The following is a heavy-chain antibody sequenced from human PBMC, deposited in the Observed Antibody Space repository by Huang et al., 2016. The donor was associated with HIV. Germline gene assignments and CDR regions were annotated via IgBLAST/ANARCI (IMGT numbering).Heavy chain of an antibody. CDR2: MRSSSSYI. Sequence: EVLLVESGGGLVKPGGSLRLSCVAFGIPLGSFNLNGVGQAQGKGLEWVSSMRSSSSYIHYEDSVKGRFTISRDNAGNSMYLQMNSLRVEDTAVYYCTRDQGQQLSPLVYWGQGTLVTVSS. V-gene: IGHV3-21*01. CDR1: GIPLGSFN. D-gene: IGHD6-13*01. CDR3: TRDQGQQLSPLVY. J-gene: IGHJ4*02.